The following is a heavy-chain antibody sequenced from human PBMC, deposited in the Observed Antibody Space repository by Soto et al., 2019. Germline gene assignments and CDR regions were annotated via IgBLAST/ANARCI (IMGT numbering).Heavy chain of an antibody. J-gene: IGHJ5*02. D-gene: IGHD1-26*01. CDR1: GFTFSSYW. V-gene: IGHV3-7*03. CDR3: ARVRWELLGFWFDP. Sequence: EVQLVESGGGLVQPGGSLRLSCAASGFTFSSYWMSWVRQAPGKGLEWVANIKQDGSEKYYVDSVKGRFTISRDNAKNSLYLQMNSLRAEDTAVYYCARVRWELLGFWFDPWGQGTPVTVSS. CDR2: IKQDGSEK.